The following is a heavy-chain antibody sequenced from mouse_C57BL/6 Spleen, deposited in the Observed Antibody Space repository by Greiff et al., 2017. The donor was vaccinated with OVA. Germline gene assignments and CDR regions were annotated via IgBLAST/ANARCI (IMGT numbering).Heavy chain of an antibody. J-gene: IGHJ3*01. D-gene: IGHD2-4*01. CDR3: AREIYYDYGGFAY. Sequence: QVQLQQPGAELVKPGASVKLSCKASGYTFTSYWMHWVKQRPGQGLEWIGMIHPNSGSTNYNEKFKSKATLTVDKSSSTAYMQLSSLTSEDSAVYYCAREIYYDYGGFAYWGQGTLVTGSA. CDR1: GYTFTSYW. V-gene: IGHV1-64*01. CDR2: IHPNSGST.